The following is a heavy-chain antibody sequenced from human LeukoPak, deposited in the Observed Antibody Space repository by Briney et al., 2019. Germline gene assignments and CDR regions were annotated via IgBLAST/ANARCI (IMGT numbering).Heavy chain of an antibody. V-gene: IGHV3-23*01. J-gene: IGHJ3*01. CDR2: ISVSEGTT. D-gene: IGHD3-16*01. CDR1: GFIFSDYA. CDR3: VKAPSGLIKGSYGV. Sequence: GGSLRLSCVASGFIFSDYAVTWVRQAPGKGLVWVSSISVSEGTTHYADSVKGRFTISRDNSKNTLYLQMNSLGVDDTAVYYCVKAPSGLIKGSYGVWGQGTMVTVSS.